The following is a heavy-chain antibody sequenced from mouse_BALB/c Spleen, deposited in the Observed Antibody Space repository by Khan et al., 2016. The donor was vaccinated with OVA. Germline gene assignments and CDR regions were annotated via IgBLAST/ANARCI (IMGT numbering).Heavy chain of an antibody. CDR2: INPSTGYT. Sequence: QVQLQQSGAELAKPGASVKMSCKASGYTFINYWILWVKQRPGQGLEWIGYINPSTGYTEYNQNFKDKATLTADKSSSTAYMQLSSLTSEDSADYYCARRVLRWDFDYWGQGTTLTVSS. V-gene: IGHV1-7*01. D-gene: IGHD1-1*01. CDR3: ARRVLRWDFDY. CDR1: GYTFINYW. J-gene: IGHJ2*01.